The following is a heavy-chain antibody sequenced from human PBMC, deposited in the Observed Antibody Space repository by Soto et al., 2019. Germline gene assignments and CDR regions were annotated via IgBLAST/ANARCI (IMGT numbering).Heavy chain of an antibody. Sequence: SETLSLTCSASGGSITSSSHFWGWVRQPPGKGLEWIGTIFFTGNTYYTPSLKSRLTMSIDTSKNEFSLRLNSVTAADTAVYYCAGQTFTIAAASYGRSNWFDPWGPGTLVTVSS. V-gene: IGHV4-39*01. D-gene: IGHD6-25*01. CDR3: AGQTFTIAAASYGRSNWFDP. CDR2: IFFTGNT. J-gene: IGHJ5*02. CDR1: GGSITSSSHF.